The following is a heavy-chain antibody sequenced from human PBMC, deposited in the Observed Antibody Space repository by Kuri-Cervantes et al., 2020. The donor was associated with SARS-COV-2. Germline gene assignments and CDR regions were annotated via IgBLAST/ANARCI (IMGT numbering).Heavy chain of an antibody. CDR3: ARELTAAAGTYYYGMDV. Sequence: GGSLRLSCAASGFTVSSNYMSWVRQAPGKGLEWVSVIYSGGSTYYADSVKGRFTISRDNSKNTLYLQMNSLRAEDTAVYYCARELTAAAGTYYYGMDVWGQGTTVTVSS. J-gene: IGHJ6*02. D-gene: IGHD6-13*01. CDR2: IYSGGST. V-gene: IGHV3-53*01. CDR1: GFTVSSNY.